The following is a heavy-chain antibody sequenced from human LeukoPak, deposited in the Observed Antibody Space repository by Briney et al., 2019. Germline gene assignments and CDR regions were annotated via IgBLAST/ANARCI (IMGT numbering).Heavy chain of an antibody. Sequence: GGSLRLSCAASGFTFSSCWMSWVRQAPGKGLEWVANIKQDGSEKYYVDSVKGRFTISRDNAKNSLYLQMYSLRAEDTAVYYCARALRYWGQGTLVTVSS. V-gene: IGHV3-7*01. CDR2: IKQDGSEK. D-gene: IGHD3-3*01. CDR3: ARALRY. J-gene: IGHJ4*02. CDR1: GFTFSSCW.